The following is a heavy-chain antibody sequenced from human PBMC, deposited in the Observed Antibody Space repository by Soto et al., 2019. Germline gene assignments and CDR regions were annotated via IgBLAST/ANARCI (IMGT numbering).Heavy chain of an antibody. V-gene: IGHV3-30-3*01. Sequence: QVQLMESGGGVVQPGTSLRLSCATSGFTFNTFAMHWVRQAPGKGLEWVAAISYDGTNKYYADSMKGRFTISRDSPKNTVFVEMNSLRPEDTAVYFCARAGGSSSWFGFYGMNVWGQGTTVSVSS. CDR3: ARAGGSSSWFGFYGMNV. D-gene: IGHD6-6*01. J-gene: IGHJ6*02. CDR1: GFTFNTFA. CDR2: ISYDGTNK.